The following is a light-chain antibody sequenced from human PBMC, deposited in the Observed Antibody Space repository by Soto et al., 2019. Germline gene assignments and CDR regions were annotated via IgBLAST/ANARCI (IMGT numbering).Light chain of an antibody. Sequence: IQMTQSPSTLSASVGDRVTITCRASQSISIWLAWYQQKPGRAPKLLIQKASNLESEVPSRFSGSESGTEFTLTINSLQPDDSATYYCQQYNSDSTFGQGTKVEIK. CDR3: QQYNSDST. V-gene: IGKV1-5*03. J-gene: IGKJ1*01. CDR2: KAS. CDR1: QSISIW.